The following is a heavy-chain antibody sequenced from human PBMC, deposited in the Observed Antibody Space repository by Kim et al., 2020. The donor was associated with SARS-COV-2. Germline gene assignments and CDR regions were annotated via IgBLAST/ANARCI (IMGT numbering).Heavy chain of an antibody. CDR2: ST. D-gene: IGHD3-10*01. J-gene: IGHJ5*02. V-gene: IGHV3-23*01. Sequence: STYYADSVKGRFTISRDNSKNTLYLQMNSLRAEDTAVYYCAEYGEGWFDPWGQGTLVTVSS. CDR3: AEYGEGWFDP.